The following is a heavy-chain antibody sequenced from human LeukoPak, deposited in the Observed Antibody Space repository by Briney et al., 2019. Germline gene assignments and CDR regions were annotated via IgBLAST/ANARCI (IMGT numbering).Heavy chain of an antibody. CDR1: GGSISSGSYY. Sequence: SETLSLTCTVSGGSISSGSYYWSWIRQPAGKGLGWIGRIYTSGITNYNPSLKSRVTISVDTSKNQFSLKLSSVTAADTAVYYCAREDSGWFAWFDPWGQGTLVTVSS. J-gene: IGHJ5*02. CDR3: AREDSGWFAWFDP. V-gene: IGHV4-61*02. CDR2: IYTSGIT. D-gene: IGHD6-19*01.